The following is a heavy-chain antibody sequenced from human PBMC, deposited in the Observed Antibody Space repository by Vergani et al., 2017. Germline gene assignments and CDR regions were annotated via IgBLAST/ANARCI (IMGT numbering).Heavy chain of an antibody. D-gene: IGHD4-17*01. CDR3: TRGENGDSALDY. CDR1: GASITSGPYY. CDR2: IFYSGGT. V-gene: IGHV4-30-4*01. J-gene: IGHJ4*02. Sequence: QVHLQESGPGLVKPSQTLSLTCTVSGASITSGPYYWTWIRQPPGKGLEWVGFIFYSGGTYYNPSLKNRATISRDTSKNNFSLSLTSVTAADTAVYYCTRGENGDSALDYWGQGTLVTVSS.